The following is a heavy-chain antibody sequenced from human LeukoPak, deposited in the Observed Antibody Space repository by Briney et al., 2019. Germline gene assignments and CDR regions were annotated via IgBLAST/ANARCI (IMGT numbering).Heavy chain of an antibody. J-gene: IGHJ6*02. Sequence: SETLSLTCTVSGGSLSSGGYYWSWIRQHRGKGLEWIGYIYYSGSTYYNPSLKSRVTLAGDTSKNQFSLKQSAVTAADTAVYYGARGTGYWKYYYYYGMDVWGQGTTVTVSS. V-gene: IGHV4-31*03. CDR3: ARGTGYWKYYYYYGMDV. CDR2: IYYSGST. D-gene: IGHD2-2*03. CDR1: GGSLSSGGYY.